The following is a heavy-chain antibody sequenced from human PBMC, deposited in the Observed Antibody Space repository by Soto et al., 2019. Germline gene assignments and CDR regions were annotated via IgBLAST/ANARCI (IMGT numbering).Heavy chain of an antibody. CDR2: ISYDGSNK. V-gene: IGHV3-30*18. J-gene: IGHJ4*02. CDR3: AKPYDYDFWSGYSLSFDY. CDR1: GFTFSSYG. Sequence: GGSLRLSCAASGFTFSSYGMHWVRQAPGKGLEWVAVISYDGSNKYYADSVKGRFTISRDNSKNTLYLQMNSLRAEDTAVYYCAKPYDYDFWSGYSLSFDYWGQGTLVTVSS. D-gene: IGHD3-3*01.